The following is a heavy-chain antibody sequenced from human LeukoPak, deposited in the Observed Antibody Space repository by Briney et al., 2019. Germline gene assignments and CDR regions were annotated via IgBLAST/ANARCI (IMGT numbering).Heavy chain of an antibody. D-gene: IGHD2-2*01. Sequence: GASVKVSCKASEYTFTSYDINWVRQATGQGLEWMGWMNPNSGNTGYAQKFQGRVTMTRNTSISTAYMELSSLRSEDTAVYYCARLWYCSSTSCYFRYYYYYYMDVWGKGTTVTISS. CDR2: MNPNSGNT. CDR1: EYTFTSYD. J-gene: IGHJ6*03. V-gene: IGHV1-8*01. CDR3: ARLWYCSSTSCYFRYYYYYYMDV.